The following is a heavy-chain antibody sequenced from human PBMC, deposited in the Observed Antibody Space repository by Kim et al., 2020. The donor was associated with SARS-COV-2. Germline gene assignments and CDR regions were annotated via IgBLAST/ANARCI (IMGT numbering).Heavy chain of an antibody. D-gene: IGHD4-17*01. Sequence: SETLSLTCTVSGGSISSSSYYWGWIRQPPGKGLEWIGSIYYSGSTYYNPSLKSRVTISVDTSKNQFSLKLSSVTAADTAVYYCAILRMVAQREAHYGDYTDQTYDYWGQGTLVTVSS. CDR2: IYYSGST. CDR3: AILRMVAQREAHYGDYTDQTYDY. CDR1: GGSISSSSYY. V-gene: IGHV4-39*01. J-gene: IGHJ4*02.